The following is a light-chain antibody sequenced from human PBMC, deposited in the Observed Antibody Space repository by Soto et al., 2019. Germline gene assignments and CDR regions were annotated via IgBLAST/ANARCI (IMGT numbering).Light chain of an antibody. CDR1: RGITSY. Sequence: DLQLTQSPSSLSASVGDRVTITCRASRGITSYLAWYQQKPGKAPKLLIYGASTLQSGVPSRFSGSGSETGFTLTISSLQPEDVATYYCQQLNSYPLTFGGGTKVEIK. CDR2: GAS. CDR3: QQLNSYPLT. V-gene: IGKV1-9*01. J-gene: IGKJ4*01.